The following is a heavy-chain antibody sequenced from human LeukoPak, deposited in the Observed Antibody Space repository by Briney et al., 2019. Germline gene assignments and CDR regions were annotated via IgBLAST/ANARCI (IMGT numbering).Heavy chain of an antibody. CDR2: IYSGGST. V-gene: IGHV3-66*01. J-gene: IGHJ4*02. CDR1: GFTVSNSY. Sequence: PGGSLRLSCAISGFTVSNSYMNWVRQAPGKGLEWVSIIYSGGSTYYADSVKGRFTISRDNSKNTLYLQMNSLRAEDTAVYYCATLAADVYWGQGTLVTVSS. CDR3: ATLAADVY. D-gene: IGHD6-13*01.